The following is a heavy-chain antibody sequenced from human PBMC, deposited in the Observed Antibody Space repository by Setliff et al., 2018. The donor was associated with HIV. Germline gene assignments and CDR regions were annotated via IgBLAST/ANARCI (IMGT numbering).Heavy chain of an antibody. D-gene: IGHD1-7*01. CDR3: ARDRGNWNYVEAFDI. J-gene: IGHJ3*02. V-gene: IGHV3-21*01. Sequence: PGGSLRLSCAASGFSFDDYSLNWVRQAPGKGLEWVSCISSGGSFIHYADSVKGRFTISRDNSKNTLYLQMNSLRAEDTAVYYCARDRGNWNYVEAFDIWGQGTMVTVSS. CDR2: ISSGGSFI. CDR1: GFSFDDYS.